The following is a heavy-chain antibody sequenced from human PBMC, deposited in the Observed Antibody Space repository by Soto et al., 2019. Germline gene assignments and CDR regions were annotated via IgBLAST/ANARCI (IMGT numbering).Heavy chain of an antibody. CDR3: ARPKTIGAAAGKGWFDP. J-gene: IGHJ5*02. CDR2: IYYSGST. D-gene: IGHD6-13*01. CDR1: GGFISSYY. Sequence: SETLSLTCTVSGGFISSYYWSWIRQPPGQGLKWIGYIYYSGSTNYNPSLKSRVTISVDTSKNQFSLKLSSVTAADTAMYYCARPKTIGAAAGKGWFDPWGQGTLVTVSS. V-gene: IGHV4-59*01.